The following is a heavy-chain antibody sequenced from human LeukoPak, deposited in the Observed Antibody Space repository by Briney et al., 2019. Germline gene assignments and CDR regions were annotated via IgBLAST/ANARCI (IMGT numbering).Heavy chain of an antibody. V-gene: IGHV4-39*01. CDR3: ARGARFGELSYYYYYMDV. CDR2: IYYSGCT. CDR1: GGSISSSSYY. D-gene: IGHD3-10*01. J-gene: IGHJ6*03. Sequence: PSETLSLTCTVSGGSISSSSYYWGWIRQPPGKGLEWIGSIYYSGCTYYNPSLRSRVTISVDTSKNQFSLKLTSVTAADTAVYYCARGARFGELSYYYYYMDVWGKGTTVTVSS.